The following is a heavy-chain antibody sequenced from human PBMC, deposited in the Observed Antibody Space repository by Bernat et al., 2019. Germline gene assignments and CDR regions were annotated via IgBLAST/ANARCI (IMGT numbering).Heavy chain of an antibody. D-gene: IGHD2-21*01. V-gene: IGHV3-7*03. J-gene: IGHJ1*01. CDR2: IKHDGSEK. CDR3: ARDAKMWRK. Sequence: EVQLVESGGGLVQPGGSLRLSCAASGFTFSSYWMSWVRQAPGKGLEWVANIKHDGSEKYYVDSVNGRFTNSRDAAKNSLYLQMNSLRAEDTAVYYCARDAKMWRKWGQGTLVTVSS. CDR1: GFTFSSYW.